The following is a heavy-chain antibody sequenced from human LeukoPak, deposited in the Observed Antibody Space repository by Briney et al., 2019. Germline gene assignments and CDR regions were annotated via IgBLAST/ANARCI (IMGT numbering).Heavy chain of an antibody. V-gene: IGHV1-46*01. CDR2: INPSGGST. Sequence: ASVKVSCKASGYTFTSYYMHWVRQAPGQGLEWMGIINPSGGSTSYAQKFQGRVTMTRDMSTSTVYMELSSLRSEDTAVYYCAKDLRDGYNSFDYWGQEPWSPSPQ. J-gene: IGHJ4*01. CDR1: GYTFTSYY. D-gene: IGHD5-24*01. CDR3: AKDLRDGYNSFDY.